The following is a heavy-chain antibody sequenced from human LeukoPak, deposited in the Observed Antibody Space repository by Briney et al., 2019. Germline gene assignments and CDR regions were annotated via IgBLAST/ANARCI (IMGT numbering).Heavy chain of an antibody. J-gene: IGHJ6*03. CDR3: ARVYSPPYGDYSFYYYYYMDV. V-gene: IGHV3-7*01. Sequence: PGGSLRLSCAASGFTFSSYWMSWVRQAPGKGLEWVANIKQDGSEKYYVDSVKGRFTISRDNAKNSLYLQMNSLRAEDTAVYYCARVYSPPYGDYSFYYYYYMDVWGKGTTVTVSS. D-gene: IGHD4-17*01. CDR1: GFTFSSYW. CDR2: IKQDGSEK.